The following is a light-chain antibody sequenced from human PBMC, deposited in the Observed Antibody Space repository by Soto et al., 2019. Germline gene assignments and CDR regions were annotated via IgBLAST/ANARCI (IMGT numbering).Light chain of an antibody. CDR2: DAS. V-gene: IGKV3-11*01. CDR3: QQRSNWPPIT. Sequence: EIVLPQSQATLSLSPGERAALSCRASQSISTYLAWYQQKPGQAPRLFIYDASNRATGIPARFSGSGSGTDFTLAISILYPEDFAVYYCQQRSNWPPITFGQGTKVDIK. CDR1: QSISTY. J-gene: IGKJ1*01.